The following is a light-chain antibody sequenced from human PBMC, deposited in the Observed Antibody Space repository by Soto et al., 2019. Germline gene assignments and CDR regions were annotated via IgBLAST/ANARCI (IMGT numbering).Light chain of an antibody. Sequence: DIQMTQSPSSLSASVRDRVTITCRASQGISSWVAWYQQKPGKAPKLLIYDASSLESGVPSRFSGSGSGTEFTLTIGSLQPDDFATYYCQQYNSYPWTFGQGTKVDI. V-gene: IGKV1-5*01. CDR1: QGISSW. J-gene: IGKJ1*01. CDR3: QQYNSYPWT. CDR2: DAS.